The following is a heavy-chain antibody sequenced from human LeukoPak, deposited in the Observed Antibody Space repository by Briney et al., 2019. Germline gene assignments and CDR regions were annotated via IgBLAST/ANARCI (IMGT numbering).Heavy chain of an antibody. CDR1: GYSFTGYY. CDR2: INPNSGGT. CDR3: ARDPQEYCGGGSCYLYYFDY. Sequence: ASVKVSCKASGYSFTGYYMHLVRQAPGQGLEWMGWINPNSGGTSYAQKFQGRVTMTRDTSISTAYMELSRLRSDDTAVYYCARDPQEYCGGGSCYLYYFDYWGQGTLVTVSS. J-gene: IGHJ4*02. V-gene: IGHV1-2*02. D-gene: IGHD2-15*01.